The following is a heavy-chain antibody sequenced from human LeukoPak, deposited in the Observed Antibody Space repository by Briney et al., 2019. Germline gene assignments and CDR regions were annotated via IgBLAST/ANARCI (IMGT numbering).Heavy chain of an antibody. J-gene: IGHJ6*02. Sequence: ASVKVSCKASGYTFTSYGISWVRQAPGQGLEWMGWISAYNGNTNYAQKLQGRVTMTTDTFTSTAYMELRSLRSDDTAVYYCARDSMKFYDFWSGPQARMDVWGQGTTVTVSS. CDR1: GYTFTSYG. V-gene: IGHV1-18*01. D-gene: IGHD3-3*01. CDR3: ARDSMKFYDFWSGPQARMDV. CDR2: ISAYNGNT.